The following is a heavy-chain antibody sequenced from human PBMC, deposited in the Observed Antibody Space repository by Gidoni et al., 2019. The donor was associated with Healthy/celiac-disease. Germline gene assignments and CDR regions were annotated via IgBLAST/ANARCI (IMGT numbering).Heavy chain of an antibody. CDR1: GFTFSSYS. Sequence: EVQLVESGGGLVTPGGSLRLSCAASGFTFSSYSMNWVRQAPGKGLEWVSSISSSSSYIYYADSVKGRFTISRDNAKNSLYLQMNSLRAEDTAVYYCARVVGVVMTDAFDIWGQGTMVTVSS. CDR3: ARVVGVVMTDAFDI. J-gene: IGHJ3*02. V-gene: IGHV3-21*06. CDR2: ISSSSSYI. D-gene: IGHD3-3*01.